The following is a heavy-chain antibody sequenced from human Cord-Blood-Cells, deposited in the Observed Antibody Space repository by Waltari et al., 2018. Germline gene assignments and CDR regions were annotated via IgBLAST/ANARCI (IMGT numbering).Heavy chain of an antibody. CDR1: GGTFSSYA. Sequence: QVQLVQSGAEVKKPGSSVKVSCKASGGTFSSYAISWVRQAPGQGLEWMGRIIPILCIANYPQKFQGRGTITADKSTSTAYMELSSLRSEDTAVYYCASTYATYGDYVGSLDYWGQETLVTVSS. V-gene: IGHV1-69*09. CDR3: ASTYATYGDYVGSLDY. CDR2: IIPILCIA. D-gene: IGHD4-17*01. J-gene: IGHJ4*02.